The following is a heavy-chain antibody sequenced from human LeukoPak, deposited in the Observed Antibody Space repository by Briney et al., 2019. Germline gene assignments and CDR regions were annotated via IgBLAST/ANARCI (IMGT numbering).Heavy chain of an antibody. CDR2: ISGSGGST. Sequence: GGSLRLSCAASGFTFSSYAMSWVRQAPGKGLEWVSAISGSGGSTYYADSVKGRFTISRDNSKNTLYLQMNSLRVEDTAVYYCARDRWLAADFYYYYGMDVWGQGTTVTVSS. D-gene: IGHD6-25*01. CDR1: GFTFSSYA. V-gene: IGHV3-23*01. J-gene: IGHJ6*02. CDR3: ARDRWLAADFYYYYGMDV.